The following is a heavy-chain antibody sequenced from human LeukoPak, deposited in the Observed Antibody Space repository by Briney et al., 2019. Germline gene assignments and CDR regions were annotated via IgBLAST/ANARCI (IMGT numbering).Heavy chain of an antibody. CDR1: GYPFKTYG. J-gene: IGHJ4*02. CDR3: ARSIRGCSSTPCYEDY. D-gene: IGHD2-2*01. V-gene: IGHV1-46*02. CDR2: INPSGGST. Sequence: ASVKVSCKASGYPFKTYGISWVRQAPGQGLEWMGMINPSGGSTSYAQKFQGRVTMTRDTSTSTVYMDLNSLRSEDTAVYFCARSIRGCSSTPCYEDYWGQGTLVTVSS.